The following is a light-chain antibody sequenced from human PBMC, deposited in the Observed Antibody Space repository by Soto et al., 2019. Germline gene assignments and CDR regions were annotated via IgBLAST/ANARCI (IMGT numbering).Light chain of an antibody. CDR3: QQYNTYPWT. CDR1: QSISSW. CDR2: DAA. J-gene: IGKJ1*01. V-gene: IGKV1-5*01. Sequence: DIQMTQSPATLSASVGDRVTITCRASQSISSWLAWYQQKPGKVPKLLIDDAASLESGVPSRFSGSGSGTEFTLTISSLQPDDGATYYCQQYNTYPWTFGHGTSVEI.